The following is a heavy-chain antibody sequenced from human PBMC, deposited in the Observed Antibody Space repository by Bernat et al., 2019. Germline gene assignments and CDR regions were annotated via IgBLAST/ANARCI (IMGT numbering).Heavy chain of an antibody. CDR1: GGSFSGYY. D-gene: IGHD2-15*01. Sequence: QVQLQQWGAGLLKPSETLSLTCAVYGGSFSGYYGSWIRQPPGKGLEWIGEINHSGSTNYNPSLKSRVTISVDTSKTQFSLKLSSVTAADTAVYYCAGVVVVAATALYYFDYWGQGTLVTVSS. V-gene: IGHV4-34*01. CDR3: AGVVVVAATALYYFDY. CDR2: INHSGST. J-gene: IGHJ4*02.